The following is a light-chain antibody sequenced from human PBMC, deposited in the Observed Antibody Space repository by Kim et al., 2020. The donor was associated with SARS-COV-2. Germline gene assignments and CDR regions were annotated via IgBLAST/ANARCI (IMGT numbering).Light chain of an antibody. Sequence: QSVLTQPPSVSGAPGQRVTISCTGSSSNIGAGYDVHWYQHLPGTAPKLLIYGNVNRPSGVPDRFSGSKSGTSASLAITGLQAEDEADYYCQSYDSSVSGSRVFGGGTQLTVL. CDR2: GNV. J-gene: IGLJ3*02. CDR3: QSYDSSVSGSRV. CDR1: SSNIGAGYD. V-gene: IGLV1-40*01.